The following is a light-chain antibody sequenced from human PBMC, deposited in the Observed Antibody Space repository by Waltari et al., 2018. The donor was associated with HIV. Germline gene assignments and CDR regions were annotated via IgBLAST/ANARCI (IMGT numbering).Light chain of an antibody. CDR2: VND. CDR1: TSNIGANYD. CDR3: QSYDSGLNGPV. Sequence: QSVLTQPPSVSGAPGQRVIISCTGNTSNIGANYDVHWYLHLPGSAPKLRMVVNDNRPSGVPARFAGSKSGASASLAITKLQAEDEAVYYCQSYDSGLNGPVFGGGTKLTVL. V-gene: IGLV1-40*01. J-gene: IGLJ2*01.